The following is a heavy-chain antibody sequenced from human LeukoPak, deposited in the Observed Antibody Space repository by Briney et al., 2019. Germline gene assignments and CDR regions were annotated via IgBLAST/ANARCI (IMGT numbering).Heavy chain of an antibody. CDR2: SGST. J-gene: IGHJ4*02. Sequence: SETLSLTCTVSGYSISSGYYWGWIRQPPGKGLEWIGSGSTYYNPSLKSRVTISVDTSKNQFSLKLSSVTAADTAVYYCARGSGGAAAAAVVDYWGQGTLVTVSS. D-gene: IGHD6-13*01. CDR3: ARGSGGAAAAAVVDY. CDR1: GYSISSGYY. V-gene: IGHV4-38-2*02.